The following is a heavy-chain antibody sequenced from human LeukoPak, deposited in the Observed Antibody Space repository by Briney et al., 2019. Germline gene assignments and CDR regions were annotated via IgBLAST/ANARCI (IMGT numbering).Heavy chain of an antibody. Sequence: GGSLRLSCAASGFTFSRYAMHWVRQAPGKGLEWVAVTSNDGNNKYYGDSVKGRFTISRDNSKNTLYLQMNSLRAEDTAVYYCAKSSPPPLRSWGQGTLVTVSS. CDR3: AKSSPPPLRS. V-gene: IGHV3-30*04. J-gene: IGHJ5*02. CDR1: GFTFSRYA. CDR2: TSNDGNNK.